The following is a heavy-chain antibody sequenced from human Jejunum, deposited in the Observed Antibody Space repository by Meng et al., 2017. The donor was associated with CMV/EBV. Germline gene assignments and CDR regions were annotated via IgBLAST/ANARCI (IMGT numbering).Heavy chain of an antibody. CDR1: GGSISSRSYY. CDR3: LRGSGGSV. V-gene: IGHV4-39*07. Sequence: LQLQESRPGLGKPSAPLSLTCTVSGGSISSRSYYWGWIRQPPGKGLEWIGSIYYSGSTYYNPSLKSRVTISVDTSKNQFFLKLSSVTAADTAVYHCLRGSGGSVWGQGTLVTVSS. CDR2: IYYSGST. J-gene: IGHJ1*01. D-gene: IGHD3-10*01.